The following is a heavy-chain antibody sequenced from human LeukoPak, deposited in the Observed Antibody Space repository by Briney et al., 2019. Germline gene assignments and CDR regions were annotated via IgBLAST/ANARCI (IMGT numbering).Heavy chain of an antibody. V-gene: IGHV3-23*01. CDR2: NSGSGGST. Sequence: GGSLRLSCAASGFTFSSYAMSWVRQAPGKGLEWVSGNSGSGGSTNYAEYVKGRFTISRDNYKNTLYLQMNSLRAEDTAVYYCAKDGINALTYYFDCWGQGTLVTVSS. CDR3: AKDGINALTYYFDC. CDR1: GFTFSSYA. D-gene: IGHD4/OR15-4a*01. J-gene: IGHJ4*02.